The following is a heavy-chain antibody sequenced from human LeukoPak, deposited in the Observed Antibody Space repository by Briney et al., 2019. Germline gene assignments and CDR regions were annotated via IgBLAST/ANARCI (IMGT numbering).Heavy chain of an antibody. Sequence: PSETLSLTCTVSGGSISSSSYYWGWIRQPPGKGLEWIGSIYYSGSTYYNPSLKSRVTISVDTSKNQFSLKLSSVTAADTAVYYCARVFENCSGGSCYGVRPDYWGQGTLVTVSS. J-gene: IGHJ4*02. D-gene: IGHD2-15*01. V-gene: IGHV4-39*07. CDR2: IYYSGST. CDR1: GGSISSSSYY. CDR3: ARVFENCSGGSCYGVRPDY.